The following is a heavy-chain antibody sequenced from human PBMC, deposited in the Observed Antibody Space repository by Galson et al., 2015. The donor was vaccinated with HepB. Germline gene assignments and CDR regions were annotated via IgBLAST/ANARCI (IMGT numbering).Heavy chain of an antibody. Sequence: SVKVSCKASGGTFSSYAISWVRQAPGQGLEWMGGIIPIFGTANYVQKFQGRVTITADESTSTSYMELSSLRSEDTAVYYCARSSYDYVWGSYRRDFDYWGQGTLVTVSS. J-gene: IGHJ4*02. CDR1: GGTFSSYA. V-gene: IGHV1-69*13. CDR3: ARSSYDYVWGSYRRDFDY. D-gene: IGHD3-16*02. CDR2: IIPIFGTA.